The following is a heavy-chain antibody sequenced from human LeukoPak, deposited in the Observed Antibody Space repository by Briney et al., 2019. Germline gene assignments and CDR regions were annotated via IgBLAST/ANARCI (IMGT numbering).Heavy chain of an antibody. Sequence: ASVKVSCKASGYTFTSYGISWVRQAPGQGLEWMGWISAYNGNTNYAQKLQGRVTMTTDTSTSTAYMELRSLRSDDTAVYYCARDPSIAAARSVSLNWFDPWGQGTLVTVSS. CDR3: ARDPSIAAARSVSLNWFDP. J-gene: IGHJ5*02. V-gene: IGHV1-18*01. CDR1: GYTFTSYG. D-gene: IGHD6-13*01. CDR2: ISAYNGNT.